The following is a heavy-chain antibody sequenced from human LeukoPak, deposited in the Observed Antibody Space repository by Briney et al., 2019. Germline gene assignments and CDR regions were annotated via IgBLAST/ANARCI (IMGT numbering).Heavy chain of an antibody. CDR2: ISGSGGST. Sequence: GGSLRLSCAASGFTFSSYAMSWVRQAPGKGLEWVSAISGSGGSTYYADSVKGRFTISRDNSKNTLYLQMNSLRVEDTAVYYCARDQTYYYDSSGYPIGAFDIWGQGTMVTVSS. D-gene: IGHD3-22*01. J-gene: IGHJ3*02. V-gene: IGHV3-23*01. CDR3: ARDQTYYYDSSGYPIGAFDI. CDR1: GFTFSSYA.